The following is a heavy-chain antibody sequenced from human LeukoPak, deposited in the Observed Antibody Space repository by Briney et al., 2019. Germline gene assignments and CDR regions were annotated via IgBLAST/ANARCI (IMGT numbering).Heavy chain of an antibody. D-gene: IGHD3-3*01. CDR1: GYTFTSYG. Sequence: ASVKVSCKASGYTFTSYGISWVRQAPGQGLEWMGWISAYNGNTNYAQKLQGRVTMTTDTSTSTAYMELRSLRSDDTAVYYCARADSYFWSGYYPSGTPYGMDVWGQGTTVTVSS. V-gene: IGHV1-18*01. CDR3: ARADSYFWSGYYPSGTPYGMDV. J-gene: IGHJ6*02. CDR2: ISAYNGNT.